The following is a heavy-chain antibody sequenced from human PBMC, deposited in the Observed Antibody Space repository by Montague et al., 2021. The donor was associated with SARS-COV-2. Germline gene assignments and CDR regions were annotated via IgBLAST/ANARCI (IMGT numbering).Heavy chain of an antibody. CDR3: ASAPSNSYGYWGD. Sequence: SETLSLTCAVSGDSFSNFYWSWIRQPPGKGLEWIGEINHSGFTNYNPSLESRVTISLDTSKNQFSLKLNSVTAADTAVYYCASAPSNSYGYWGDWGKGTLVTVSS. J-gene: IGHJ4*02. D-gene: IGHD5-18*01. CDR1: GDSFSNFY. V-gene: IGHV4-34*01. CDR2: INHSGFT.